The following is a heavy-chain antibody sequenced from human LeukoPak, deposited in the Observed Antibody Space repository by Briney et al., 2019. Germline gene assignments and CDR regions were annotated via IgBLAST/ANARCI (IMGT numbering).Heavy chain of an antibody. D-gene: IGHD5-12*01. J-gene: IGHJ3*02. V-gene: IGHV1-2*02. CDR1: GYTFTGYY. CDR3: ARDKWMYDAFDI. Sequence: ASVKVSCKASGYTFTGYYMHWVRQAPGQGLEWIGWINPNSGGTNYAQKFQGRVTMTRDTSISTAYMELSRLRSDDTAVYYCARDKWMYDAFDIWGQGTMVTVSS. CDR2: INPNSGGT.